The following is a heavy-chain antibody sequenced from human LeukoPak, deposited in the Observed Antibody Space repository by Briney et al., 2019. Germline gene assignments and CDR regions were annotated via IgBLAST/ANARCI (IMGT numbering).Heavy chain of an antibody. V-gene: IGHV4-30-4*01. Sequence: SETLSLTCTVSGGSISSGDYYWSWIRQPPGKGLEWTGYIYYSGSTYYNPSLKSRVTISVDTSKNQFSLKLSSVTAADTAVYYCARGGYGSGSSTVYYYYYYGMDVWGQGTTVTVSS. D-gene: IGHD3-10*01. J-gene: IGHJ6*02. CDR1: GGSISSGDYY. CDR2: IYYSGST. CDR3: ARGGYGSGSSTVYYYYYYGMDV.